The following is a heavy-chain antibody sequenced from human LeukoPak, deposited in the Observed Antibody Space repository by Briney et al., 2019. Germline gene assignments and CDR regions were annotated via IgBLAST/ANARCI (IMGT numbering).Heavy chain of an antibody. Sequence: SETLSLTCAVYGGSFSDDYWSWIRQPPGKGLEWIGEINHSGSSNYNPSLKSRVTISVDTSKNQFSLKLSSVTAADTAMYYCARHTPYYDDSSGYYSGNAFDIWGQGTMVTVSS. CDR1: GGSFSDDY. CDR2: INHSGSS. D-gene: IGHD3-22*01. V-gene: IGHV4-34*01. CDR3: ARHTPYYDDSSGYYSGNAFDI. J-gene: IGHJ3*02.